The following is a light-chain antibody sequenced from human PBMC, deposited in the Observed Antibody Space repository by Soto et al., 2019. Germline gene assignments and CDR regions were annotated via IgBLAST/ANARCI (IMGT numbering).Light chain of an antibody. CDR1: SSDVGGYDY. J-gene: IGLJ1*01. V-gene: IGLV2-14*03. CDR2: EVN. CDR3: SSHTSSNTRV. Sequence: QSALTQPATVSESPGQSITISCTGTSSDVGGYDYVSWYQQHPDKAPKLIIYEVNNRPSGVSHRFSASKSVNTATLTISGLQAEDEADYYCSSHTSSNTRVFGTGTKVTVL.